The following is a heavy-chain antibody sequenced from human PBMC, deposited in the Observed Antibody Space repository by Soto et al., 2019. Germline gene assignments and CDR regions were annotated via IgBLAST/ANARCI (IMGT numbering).Heavy chain of an antibody. J-gene: IGHJ5*01. CDR1: GFAFSTYG. V-gene: IGHV3-30*18. CDR2: ISYDGGDF. D-gene: IGHD3-10*01. CDR3: AKDFGAWSDS. Sequence: GGSLRLSCAASGFAFSTYGVHWVRQAPGKGLEWVALISYDGGDFYYADSVKGRFTISRDNSKHTLSLQMDSLRVEDTAVYYCAKDFGAWSDSWGQGTLVTVSS.